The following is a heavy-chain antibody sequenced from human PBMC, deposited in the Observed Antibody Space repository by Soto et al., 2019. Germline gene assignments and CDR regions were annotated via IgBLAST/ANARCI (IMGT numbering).Heavy chain of an antibody. Sequence: PSETLSLTXTVSGGSISSYYWSWIRQPPGKGLEWIGYIYYSGSTNYNPSLKSRVTISVDTSKNQFSLKLSSVTAADTAVYYCARDRSGNWNYVERLGGWFDPWGQGTLVTVSS. CDR3: ARDRSGNWNYVERLGGWFDP. CDR2: IYYSGST. D-gene: IGHD1-7*01. V-gene: IGHV4-59*01. CDR1: GGSISSYY. J-gene: IGHJ5*02.